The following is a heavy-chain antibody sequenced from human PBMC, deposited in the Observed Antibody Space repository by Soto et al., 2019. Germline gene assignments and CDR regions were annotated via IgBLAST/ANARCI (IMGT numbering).Heavy chain of an antibody. D-gene: IGHD3-22*01. Sequence: GASVKVSCKASGFTFTSSAVQWVRQARGQRLEWIGWIVVGSGNTNYAQKFQERVTITRDMSTSTAYMELSGLRSEDTAVYYCAADLDYYDSSGYYYRYDYWGQGTLVTVSS. CDR3: AADLDYYDSSGYYYRYDY. V-gene: IGHV1-58*01. CDR1: GFTFTSSA. J-gene: IGHJ4*02. CDR2: IVVGSGNT.